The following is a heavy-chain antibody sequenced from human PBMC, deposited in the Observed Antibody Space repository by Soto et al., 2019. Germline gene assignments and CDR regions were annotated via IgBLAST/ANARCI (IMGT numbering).Heavy chain of an antibody. Sequence: QEQLVESGGGVVQPGRSLRLSCAASGFTFSSYGMHWVRQAPGKGLEWVAVIWYDGSNKYYADSVKGRFTISRDNSKNTLYLQMNSLRAEDTAVYYCARVPRAVYYFDYWGQGTLVTVSS. CDR2: IWYDGSNK. J-gene: IGHJ4*02. CDR1: GFTFSSYG. V-gene: IGHV3-33*08. CDR3: ARVPRAVYYFDY.